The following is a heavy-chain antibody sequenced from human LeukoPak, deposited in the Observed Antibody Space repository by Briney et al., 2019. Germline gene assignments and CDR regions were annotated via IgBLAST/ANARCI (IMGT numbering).Heavy chain of an antibody. Sequence: GGSLRLSCAASGFTFSDYYMSWIRQAPGKGLEWVAVISHDGSNKYYADSVKGRFTISRDNSKNTLYLQMNSLRAEDTAVYYCASLGVVIIRKVNWFDPWGQGTLVTVSS. J-gene: IGHJ5*02. CDR3: ASLGVVIIRKVNWFDP. CDR1: GFTFSDYY. CDR2: ISHDGSNK. D-gene: IGHD3-3*01. V-gene: IGHV3-30*03.